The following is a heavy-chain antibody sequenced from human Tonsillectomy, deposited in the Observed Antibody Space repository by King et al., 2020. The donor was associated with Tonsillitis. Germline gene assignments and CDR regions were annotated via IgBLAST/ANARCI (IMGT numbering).Heavy chain of an antibody. V-gene: IGHV5-51*01. CDR2: IYPDDSDT. Sequence: QLVQSGAEVKKAGESLKISCKGSGYSFTNYWIGWVRQMPGKGLEWMGIIYPDDSDTRYSPSFQGQVTISVDKSISTAYLQWGSLKASDTAMYFCTRHPSTTYYDVLTGFSNWYSDLWGRGTLVTVSS. D-gene: IGHD3-9*01. CDR1: GYSFTNYW. CDR3: TRHPSTTYYDVLTGFSNWYSDL. J-gene: IGHJ2*01.